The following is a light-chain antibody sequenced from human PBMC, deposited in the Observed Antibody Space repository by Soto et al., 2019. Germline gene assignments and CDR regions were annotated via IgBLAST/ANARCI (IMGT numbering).Light chain of an antibody. CDR1: SSDVGRYNY. Sequence: QSALTQPASVSGSPGQSITISCTGTSSDVGRYNYVSWYQHHPGKAPKLMIYEVSNRPSGVSHRFSGSKSGNTASLTISGLQAEDEADYYCSSYTTRDTVVFGGGTQLTVL. V-gene: IGLV2-14*01. J-gene: IGLJ2*01. CDR2: EVS. CDR3: SSYTTRDTVV.